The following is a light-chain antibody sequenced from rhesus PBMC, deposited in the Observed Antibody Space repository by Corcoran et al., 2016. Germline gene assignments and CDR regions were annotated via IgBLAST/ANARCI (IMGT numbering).Light chain of an antibody. Sequence: DIQMTQSPSSLSASVGDTVTITCRASQGINNYLSWYQQKPRKAPKPLNYYESILETGVPSRFSGSGSETDYTLTISSLQPEDIATYYCQQYNNSPFTFGPGTKLDIK. CDR1: QGINNY. CDR2: YES. CDR3: QQYNNSPFT. V-gene: IGKV1-66*01. J-gene: IGKJ3*01.